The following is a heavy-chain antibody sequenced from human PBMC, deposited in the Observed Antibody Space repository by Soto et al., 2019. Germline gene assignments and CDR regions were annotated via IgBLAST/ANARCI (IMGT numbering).Heavy chain of an antibody. D-gene: IGHD6-6*01. CDR3: ARGIRGIAARRANWFDP. J-gene: IGHJ5*02. V-gene: IGHV4-34*01. Sequence: ASETLSLTCAVYGGSFSGYYWSWIRQPPGKGMEWIGEINHSGSTNYNPSPKSRVTISVDTSKNQFSLKLRSVTAADTAVYYCARGIRGIAARRANWFDPWGQGTLVT. CDR1: GGSFSGYY. CDR2: INHSGST.